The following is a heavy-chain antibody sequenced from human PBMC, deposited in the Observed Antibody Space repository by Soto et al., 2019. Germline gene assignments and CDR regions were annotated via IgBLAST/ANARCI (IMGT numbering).Heavy chain of an antibody. D-gene: IGHD3-10*01. Sequence: ASVKVGSTSSGYTLSICEINGFRKTTRQGLEWMGWMNPNSGNTGYAQKFQGRVTMTRNTSISTAYMELSSLRSEDTAVYYCARVLWFGETHYMDVWGKGTTVTVSS. CDR3: ARVLWFGETHYMDV. CDR1: GYTLSICE. CDR2: MNPNSGNT. V-gene: IGHV1-8*01. J-gene: IGHJ6*03.